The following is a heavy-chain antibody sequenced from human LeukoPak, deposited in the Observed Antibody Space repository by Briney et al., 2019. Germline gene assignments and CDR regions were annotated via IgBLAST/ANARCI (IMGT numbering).Heavy chain of an antibody. CDR3: ARGRTYYDFWSGYLSHNYFDY. D-gene: IGHD3-3*01. Sequence: GASVKVSCKASGGTFSSYTISWVRQAPGQGLEWVGRIIPILGIANYAQKFQGRVTITADKSTSTAYMELSSLRSEDTAVYYCARGRTYYDFWSGYLSHNYFDYWGQGTLVTVSS. CDR1: GGTFSSYT. CDR2: IIPILGIA. J-gene: IGHJ4*02. V-gene: IGHV1-69*02.